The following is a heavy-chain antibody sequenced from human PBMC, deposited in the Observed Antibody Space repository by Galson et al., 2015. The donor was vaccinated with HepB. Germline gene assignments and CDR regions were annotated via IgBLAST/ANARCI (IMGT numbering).Heavy chain of an antibody. V-gene: IGHV3-30*02. D-gene: IGHD4-17*01. CDR1: GFTFSSYG. Sequence: SLRLSCAASGFTFSSYGMHWVRQAPGKGLEWVAFIRYDGSNKYYADSVKGRFTISRDNSKNTLYLQMNSLRAEDTAVYYCAKELDDYGDPVSFGYWGQGTLVTVSS. CDR2: IRYDGSNK. J-gene: IGHJ4*02. CDR3: AKELDDYGDPVSFGY.